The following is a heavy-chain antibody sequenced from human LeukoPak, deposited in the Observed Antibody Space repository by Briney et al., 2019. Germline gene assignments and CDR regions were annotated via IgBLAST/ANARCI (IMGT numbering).Heavy chain of an antibody. D-gene: IGHD3-10*01. V-gene: IGHV4-59*01. J-gene: IGHJ4*02. Sequence: SETLSLTCTVSGVSISSYYWSWIRQPPGKGLEWIGYVYYSGSTNYSPSLKSRVTISVDTSENQFSLKLSSVTAADTAVYYCARSELLWFGGVNSGFDYWGQGTLVTVSS. CDR2: VYYSGST. CDR3: ARSELLWFGGVNSGFDY. CDR1: GVSISSYY.